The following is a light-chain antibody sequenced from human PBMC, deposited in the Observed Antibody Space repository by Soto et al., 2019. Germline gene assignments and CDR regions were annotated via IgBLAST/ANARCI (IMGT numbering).Light chain of an antibody. CDR2: EVN. Sequence: QSALTQPASVSGSPGQSITISCTGTSSDVGGHNYVSWYQQHPGKAPKNMIYEVNNGPSGVSDRFSGSKSGNTASLTISGLQAEDEADYYCSSYTSSSTLVFGGGTQLTVL. CDR3: SSYTSSSTLV. CDR1: SSDVGGHNY. J-gene: IGLJ2*01. V-gene: IGLV2-14*01.